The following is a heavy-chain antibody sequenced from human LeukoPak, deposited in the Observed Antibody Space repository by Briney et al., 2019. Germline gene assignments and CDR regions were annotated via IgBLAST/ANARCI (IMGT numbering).Heavy chain of an antibody. CDR1: DGSISNYY. D-gene: IGHD2-2*01. V-gene: IGHV4-59*01. Sequence: AETLSLTCSVSDGSISNYYWTWIRQPPGKGLEWIGNIQYSGSTKFTPSLKSRVTVPVDPSKNQVSLKLRSVTAADTAVYYGARDSGLGYCSTTSCSYGLDVWGQGTTVCVS. J-gene: IGHJ6*02. CDR3: ARDSGLGYCSTTSCSYGLDV. CDR2: IQYSGST.